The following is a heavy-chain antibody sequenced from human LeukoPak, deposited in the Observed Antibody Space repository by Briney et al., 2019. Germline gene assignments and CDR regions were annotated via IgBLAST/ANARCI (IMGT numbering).Heavy chain of an antibody. V-gene: IGHV4-4*07. J-gene: IGHJ5*02. Sequence: SETLSLTCTVSVGSISSYSWSWSRQPAGKGLEWIARIYSSGSTNYNPSLKSRVTMSVDTSKNQFSLKLNSVTAADTAVYYCARGWFDPWGQGTLVTVSS. CDR3: ARGWFDP. CDR2: IYSSGST. CDR1: VGSISSYS.